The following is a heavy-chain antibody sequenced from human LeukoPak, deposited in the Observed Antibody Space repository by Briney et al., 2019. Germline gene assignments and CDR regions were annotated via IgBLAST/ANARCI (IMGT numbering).Heavy chain of an antibody. CDR2: ISSSSSYI. D-gene: IGHD6-13*01. V-gene: IGHV3-21*01. Sequence: GGSLRLSCAASGFTFSSYNMNWVRQAPGKGLEWVPSISSSSSYIYYADSVKGRFTISRDDAENSLYLQMNSLRAEDTAVYSCARFISSSWYFDYWGQGTLVTVSS. CDR1: GFTFSSYN. CDR3: ARFISSSWYFDY. J-gene: IGHJ4*02.